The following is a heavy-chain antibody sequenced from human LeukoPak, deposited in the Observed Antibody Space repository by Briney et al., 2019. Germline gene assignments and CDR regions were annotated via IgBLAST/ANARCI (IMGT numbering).Heavy chain of an antibody. J-gene: IGHJ1*01. V-gene: IGHV3-23*01. CDR2: ISGSGGST. CDR3: AKSLPIAVAGHAEYFQH. D-gene: IGHD6-19*01. CDR1: GFTVSDHL. Sequence: GGSLRLSCAASGFTVSDHLMEWVRQAPGKRLEWVSAISGSGGSTYYADSVKGRFTISRDNSKNTLYLQMNSLRAEDTAVYYCAKSLPIAVAGHAEYFQHWGQGTLVTVSS.